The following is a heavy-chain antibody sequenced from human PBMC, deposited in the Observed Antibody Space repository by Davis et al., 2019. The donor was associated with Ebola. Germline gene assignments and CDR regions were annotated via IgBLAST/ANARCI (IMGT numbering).Heavy chain of an antibody. Sequence: PGGSLRLSCAASGFTFSSYSMNWVRQAPGKGLEWVSYIKSSGETTYYADSVKGRFTISRDNAKNSLFLQMNSLRDEDTAVYYCAKVVPGIVGALYYYGMDVWGQGTTVTVSS. CDR2: IKSSGETT. J-gene: IGHJ6*02. V-gene: IGHV3-48*02. CDR1: GFTFSSYS. D-gene: IGHD2-15*01. CDR3: AKVVPGIVGALYYYGMDV.